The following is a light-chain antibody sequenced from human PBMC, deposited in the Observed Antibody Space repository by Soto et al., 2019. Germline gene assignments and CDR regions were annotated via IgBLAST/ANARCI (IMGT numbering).Light chain of an antibody. J-gene: IGKJ5*01. CDR2: AAS. CDR1: QSVSSSY. CDR3: QQYNNWPPIT. V-gene: IGKV3D-15*01. Sequence: EIVLTQSPGTLSLSPGERATLSCRASQSVSSSYLAWYQQKRGQAPRLLIYAASTRATGVPARFSGSGSGTEFTLTISSLQSEDFAVYYCQQYNNWPPITFGQGTRLEIK.